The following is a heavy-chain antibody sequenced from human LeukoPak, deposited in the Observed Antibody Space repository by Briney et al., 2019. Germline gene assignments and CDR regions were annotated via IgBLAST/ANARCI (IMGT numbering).Heavy chain of an antibody. CDR2: ISYYGSNK. CDR1: GFTFSSYA. D-gene: IGHD3-10*01. V-gene: IGHV3-30*04. Sequence: GGSLRLSCAASGFTFSSYAMHWVRQAPGKGLEGVAVISYYGSNKYYADSVKGRFTISRDNSKNTLYLPMHSLRAEDTAVYYCARDPSDYYGSGSYYGGTNWFDPWGQGTLVTVSS. CDR3: ARDPSDYYGSGSYYGGTNWFDP. J-gene: IGHJ5*02.